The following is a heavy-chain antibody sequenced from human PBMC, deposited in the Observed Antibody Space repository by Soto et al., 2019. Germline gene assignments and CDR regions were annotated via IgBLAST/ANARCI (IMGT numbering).Heavy chain of an antibody. V-gene: IGHV1-3*01. D-gene: IGHD4-17*01. Sequence: ASVKVSCKASGYTFTSYAVHWVRQAPGQRLEWMGWINAGNGNTKYSQKFQGRVTITRDTSASTAYMELSSLRSEDTAVYYCARDVLRIYYFDYWGQGTLVTVSS. J-gene: IGHJ4*02. CDR3: ARDVLRIYYFDY. CDR1: GYTFTSYA. CDR2: INAGNGNT.